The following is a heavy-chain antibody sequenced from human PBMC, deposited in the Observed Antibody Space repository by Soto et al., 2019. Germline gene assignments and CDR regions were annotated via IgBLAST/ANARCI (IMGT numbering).Heavy chain of an antibody. Sequence: GGSLRLSCAASGFTFRSYGIHWVRQAPGKGLEWVAVIWYDGSNKYYADSVKGRFTISRDNSKNTLYLQMNSLRAEDTAVYYCARAPYSSSPRYYYYGMDVWGQGTTVTVSS. CDR3: ARAPYSSSPRYYYYGMDV. J-gene: IGHJ6*02. V-gene: IGHV3-33*01. D-gene: IGHD6-6*01. CDR1: GFTFRSYG. CDR2: IWYDGSNK.